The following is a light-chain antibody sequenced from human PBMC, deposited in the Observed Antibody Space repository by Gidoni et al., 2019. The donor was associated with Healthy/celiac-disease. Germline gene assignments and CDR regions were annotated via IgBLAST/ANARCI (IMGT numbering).Light chain of an antibody. J-gene: IGKJ1*01. CDR1: QSISSY. Sequence: DIQMTQSPSSLSASVGDSVTITCRASQSISSYLNWYQQKPGKAPKLLIYAASSLQSGVPSRFSCSGSRTDFTLTISSLQPEDFATYYCQQSYSTPPVFGQGTKVEIK. V-gene: IGKV1-39*01. CDR2: AAS. CDR3: QQSYSTPPV.